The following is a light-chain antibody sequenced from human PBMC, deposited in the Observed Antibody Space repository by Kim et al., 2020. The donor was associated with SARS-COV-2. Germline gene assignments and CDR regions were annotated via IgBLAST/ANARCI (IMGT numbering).Light chain of an antibody. Sequence: EIVMTQSPATLSISPGERATLSCRASQSVSSNLAWYQQKPGQAPRLLIYGASTRATATPARFSGSGSGTEFTLTISSLQSEDFAVYYCQQYDSRQYTFGQGTKLEI. CDR3: QQYDSRQYT. CDR1: QSVSSN. CDR2: GAS. J-gene: IGKJ2*01. V-gene: IGKV3-15*01.